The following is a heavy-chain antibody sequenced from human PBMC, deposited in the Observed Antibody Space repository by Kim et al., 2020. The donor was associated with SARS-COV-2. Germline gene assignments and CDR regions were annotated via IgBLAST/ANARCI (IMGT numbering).Heavy chain of an antibody. CDR2: IKQDGSEK. CDR1: GFTFSSYW. V-gene: IGHV3-7*01. D-gene: IGHD5-12*01. CDR3: AREEGVDIVATTVY. J-gene: IGHJ4*02. Sequence: GGSLRLSCAASGFTFSSYWMSWVRQAPGKGLEWVANIKQDGSEKYYVDSVKGRFTISRDNAKNSLYLQMNSLRAEDTAVYYCAREEGVDIVATTVYWGQGTLVTVSS.